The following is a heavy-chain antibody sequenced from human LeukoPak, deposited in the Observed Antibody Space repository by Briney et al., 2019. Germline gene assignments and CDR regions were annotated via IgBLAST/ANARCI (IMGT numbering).Heavy chain of an antibody. Sequence: GGSLRLSCAASGFTFSSYGMHWVRQAPGKGLEWVAGIWYDGSNKYYADSVKGRFAISRDNSKNTLYLQMNSLRAEDTAVYYCARGRGYDFVYWGQGTLVTVSS. CDR1: GFTFSSYG. CDR2: IWYDGSNK. CDR3: ARGRGYDFVY. D-gene: IGHD5-12*01. J-gene: IGHJ4*02. V-gene: IGHV3-33*01.